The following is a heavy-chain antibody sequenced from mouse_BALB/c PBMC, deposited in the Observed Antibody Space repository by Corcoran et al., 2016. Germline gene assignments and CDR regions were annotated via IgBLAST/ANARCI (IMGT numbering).Heavy chain of an antibody. CDR1: GYTFTSYV. CDR2: INPYNDGT. CDR3: AREGRRGYFDV. Sequence: EVQLQQSGPELVKPGASVKMSCKASGYTFTSYVMHWVKQKPGQGLKWIGYINPYNDGTKYNEKFKGKATLTSDKSSSTAYMELSSLTSEDSAVYYCAREGRRGYFDVWGAGTTVTVSS. V-gene: IGHV1S136*01. J-gene: IGHJ1*01.